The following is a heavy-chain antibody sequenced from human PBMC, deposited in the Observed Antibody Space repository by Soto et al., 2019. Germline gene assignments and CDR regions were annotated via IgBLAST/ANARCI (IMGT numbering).Heavy chain of an antibody. Sequence: LLQSGGGLVQPGGSLTLSCAASGFPFGTTDMSWVRQAPGEGLEWVSTIDGSGGITFYADSVKGRFTISRDNSRNTVYLQMNSLRGDDTALYYCVKNSGWFNTWGQGALVTVSS. CDR2: IDGSGGIT. J-gene: IGHJ5*02. D-gene: IGHD3-10*01. CDR3: VKNSGWFNT. V-gene: IGHV3-23*01. CDR1: GFPFGTTD.